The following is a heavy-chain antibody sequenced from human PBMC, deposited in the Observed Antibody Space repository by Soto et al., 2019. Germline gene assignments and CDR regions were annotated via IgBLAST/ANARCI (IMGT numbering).Heavy chain of an antibody. CDR3: ARDNILGILYGGMDV. CDR1: GGSISSSNW. D-gene: IGHD3-3*01. CDR2: IYHSGST. J-gene: IGHJ6*02. V-gene: IGHV4-4*02. Sequence: SETLSLTCAVSGGSISSSNWWSWVRQPPGKGLEWIGEIYHSGSTNYNPSLKSRVTISVDTSKNQFSLKLSSVTAADTAVYYCARDNILGILYGGMDVWGQGTTVTVSS.